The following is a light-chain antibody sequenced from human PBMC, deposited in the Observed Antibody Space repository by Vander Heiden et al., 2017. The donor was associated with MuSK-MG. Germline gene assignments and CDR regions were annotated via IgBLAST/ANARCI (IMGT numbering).Light chain of an antibody. V-gene: IGKV2-28*01. CDR3: MQALQTPWT. CDR2: LGS. Sequence: DIVLPQSHLSLPVTPGEPASISCRSSQSLLHSNGYNYLDWYLQKPGQSPQLLIYLGSNRASGVPDRFSGSGSGTDFTLKISRVEAEDVGVYYCMQALQTPWTFGQGTKVEIK. CDR1: QSLLHSNGYNY. J-gene: IGKJ1*01.